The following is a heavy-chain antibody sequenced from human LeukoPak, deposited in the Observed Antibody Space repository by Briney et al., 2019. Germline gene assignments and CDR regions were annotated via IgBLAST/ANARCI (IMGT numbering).Heavy chain of an antibody. D-gene: IGHD6-19*01. J-gene: IGHJ3*02. Sequence: PSETLSLTCAVYGGSFSGYYWSWIRQPAGKGLEWIGRIYISESTNYNPSLKSRVTMSVDTSKNQFSLKLSSVTAADTAVYYCAREILAVAGTYAFDIWGQGTMVTVSS. CDR2: IYISEST. CDR1: GGSFSGYY. V-gene: IGHV4-4*07. CDR3: AREILAVAGTYAFDI.